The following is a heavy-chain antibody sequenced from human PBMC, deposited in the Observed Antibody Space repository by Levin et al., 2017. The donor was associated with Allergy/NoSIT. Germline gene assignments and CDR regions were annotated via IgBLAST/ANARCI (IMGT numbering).Heavy chain of an antibody. CDR3: ARAGRTYSSGWYFPHL. Sequence: RAGGSLRLSCAASGFTFSSYAMHWVRQAPGKGLEWVAVISYDGSNKYYADSVKGRFTISRDNSKNTLYLQMNSLRAEDTAVYYCARAGRTYSSGWYFPHLWGQGTMVTVSS. V-gene: IGHV3-30-3*01. CDR2: ISYDGSNK. J-gene: IGHJ3*01. D-gene: IGHD6-19*01. CDR1: GFTFSSYA.